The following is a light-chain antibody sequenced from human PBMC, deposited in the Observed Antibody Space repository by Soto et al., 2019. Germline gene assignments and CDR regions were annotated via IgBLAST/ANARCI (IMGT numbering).Light chain of an antibody. CDR1: QSIGGW. V-gene: IGKV1-5*01. CDR3: QQYDVHPKT. J-gene: IGKJ1*01. CDR2: DAS. Sequence: DIQMTQSPSTLSASVGDRVTITCRASQSIGGWLAWYQQTPGKAPKLXISDASRLETGVPSRFSGSGYGTESTLTITSLQTDDFGTYHCQQYDVHPKTFGQGTKVDIK.